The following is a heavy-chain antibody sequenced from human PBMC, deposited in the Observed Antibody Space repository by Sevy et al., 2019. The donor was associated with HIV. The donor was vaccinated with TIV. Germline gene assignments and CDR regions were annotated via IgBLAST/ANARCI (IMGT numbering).Heavy chain of an antibody. CDR1: GFTFSSYW. J-gene: IGHJ6*02. Sequence: GGSLRLSCAASGFTFSSYWMTWVRQAPGKGLEWVAFIRYDGSNKYYADSVKGRFTISRDNSKNTLYLQMNSLRAEDTAVYYCAKDPVLRFLEWLPDYYYYYGMDVWGQGTTVTVSS. V-gene: IGHV3-30*02. CDR2: IRYDGSNK. D-gene: IGHD3-3*01. CDR3: AKDPVLRFLEWLPDYYYYYGMDV.